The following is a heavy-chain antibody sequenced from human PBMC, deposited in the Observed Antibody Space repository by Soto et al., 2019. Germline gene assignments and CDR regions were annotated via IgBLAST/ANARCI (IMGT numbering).Heavy chain of an antibody. CDR2: IYYSGST. J-gene: IGHJ4*02. Sequence: SETLSLTCTVSGGSISSGDYYWSWIRQPPGKGLEWIGYIYYSGSTYYNPSLKSRVTISVDTSKNQFSLKLSSVTAADTAVYYCARGIYDILTGYYPNDYWGQGTLVTVSS. V-gene: IGHV4-30-4*01. D-gene: IGHD3-9*01. CDR1: GGSISSGDYY. CDR3: ARGIYDILTGYYPNDY.